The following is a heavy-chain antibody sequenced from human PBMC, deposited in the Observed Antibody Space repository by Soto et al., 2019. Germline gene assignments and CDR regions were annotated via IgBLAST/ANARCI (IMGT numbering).Heavy chain of an antibody. CDR3: ERGAPGIAAAGPSNY. CDR1: GYTFTSYG. Sequence: VASVKVSCKASGYTFTSYGISWVRQAPGQGLEWMGWISAYNGNTNYAQKLQGRVTMTTDTSTSTAYMELRSLRSDDTAVYYCERGAPGIAAAGPSNYWGQGSLVTVSS. D-gene: IGHD6-13*01. CDR2: ISAYNGNT. J-gene: IGHJ4*02. V-gene: IGHV1-18*04.